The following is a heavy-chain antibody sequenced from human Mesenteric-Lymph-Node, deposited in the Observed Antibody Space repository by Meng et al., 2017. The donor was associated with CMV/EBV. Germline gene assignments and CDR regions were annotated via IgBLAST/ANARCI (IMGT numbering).Heavy chain of an antibody. J-gene: IGHJ6*02. CDR1: GLKLDDYA. Sequence: GGSLRLSCAASGLKLDDYAMHWVRQAPGKGLEWVSGITWNSGNIGYADSVKGRFTISRDNAENSLYLQMNSLRDEDTALYYCAKGVVPGSLGDYYGMDVWGLGTTVTVSS. V-gene: IGHV3-9*01. CDR3: AKGVVPGSLGDYYGMDV. CDR2: ITWNSGNI. D-gene: IGHD2-2*01.